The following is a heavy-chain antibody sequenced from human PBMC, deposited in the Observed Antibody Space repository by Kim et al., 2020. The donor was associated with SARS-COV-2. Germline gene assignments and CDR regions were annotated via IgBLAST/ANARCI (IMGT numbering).Heavy chain of an antibody. Sequence: GGSLRLSCTASGFTFSNSGMAWVRQAPGKGKEWVSAIGVGGSTFYPDSVRGRFIISRENSENTLYLQMNSLRAEDTAIYYFAKERVGSGWGSYHEYWGQGTLVTVS. D-gene: IGHD6-25*01. CDR1: GFTFSNSG. CDR3: AKERVGSGWGSYHEY. J-gene: IGHJ4*02. CDR2: IGVGGST. V-gene: IGHV3-23*01.